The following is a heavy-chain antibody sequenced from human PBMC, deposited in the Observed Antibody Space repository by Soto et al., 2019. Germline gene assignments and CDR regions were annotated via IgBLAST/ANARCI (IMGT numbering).Heavy chain of an antibody. CDR1: GGTFSSYA. J-gene: IGHJ4*03. V-gene: IGHV1-69*01. D-gene: IGHD5-18*01. CDR2: IVPIFGTA. CDR3: ASHAAKVLNGFFDY. Sequence: QVQLVQSAAEVKKPGSSVKVSCKASGGTFSSYAISWVRQAPGQGLEWMGGIVPIFGTANYAQKYQGRVKTTAHQSTITAYMELSSLRSEDTAVYYCASHAAKVLNGFFDYCGQGTLVTVSS.